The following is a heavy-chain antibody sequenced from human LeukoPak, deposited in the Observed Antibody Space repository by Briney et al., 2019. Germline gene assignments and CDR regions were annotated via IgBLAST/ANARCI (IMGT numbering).Heavy chain of an antibody. Sequence: PSETLSLTCTVSGGSISSYYWSWIRQPPGKGLEWIGYIYYSGSTNYNPSLKSRVTISVDTSKNQFSLKLSSVAAADTAVYYCARVGNSGSHFDYWGQGTLVTVSS. V-gene: IGHV4-59*08. J-gene: IGHJ4*02. D-gene: IGHD1-26*01. CDR2: IYYSGST. CDR3: ARVGNSGSHFDY. CDR1: GGSISSYY.